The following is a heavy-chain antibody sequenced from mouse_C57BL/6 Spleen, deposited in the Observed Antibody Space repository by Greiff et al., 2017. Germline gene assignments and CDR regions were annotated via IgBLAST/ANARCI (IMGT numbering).Heavy chain of an antibody. Sequence: QVQLQQSGAELVKPGASVKISCKASGYAFSSSWMNWVKQRPGKGLEWIGQIYPGDGDTNYNGKFKGKATLTADKSSSTAYMQLSSLTSEDSAVYFCARSEYYGSSPYAMDYWGQGTSVTVSS. CDR1: GYAFSSSW. CDR3: ARSEYYGSSPYAMDY. J-gene: IGHJ4*01. V-gene: IGHV1-80*01. D-gene: IGHD1-1*01. CDR2: IYPGDGDT.